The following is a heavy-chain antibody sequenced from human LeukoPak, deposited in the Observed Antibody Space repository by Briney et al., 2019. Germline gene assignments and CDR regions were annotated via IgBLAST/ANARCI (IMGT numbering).Heavy chain of an antibody. CDR1: GDSISSSSFY. CDR3: AKGLRDTSGWWGWFDP. V-gene: IGHV4-39*07. Sequence: KPSETLSLTCTLSGDSISSSSFYWGWIRQPPGKGLEWIGSFYYGGNTYYHPSLKSRVTISFDTSKNQFSLNLSSVTAADTAVYYCAKGLRDTSGWWGWFDPWGQGTQVTVSS. CDR2: FYYGGNT. D-gene: IGHD6-19*01. J-gene: IGHJ5*02.